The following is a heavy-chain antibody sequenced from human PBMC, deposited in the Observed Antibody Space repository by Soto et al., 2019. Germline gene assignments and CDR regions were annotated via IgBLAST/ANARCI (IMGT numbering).Heavy chain of an antibody. CDR3: ASAFDSSGRKGSFDY. J-gene: IGHJ4*02. CDR2: INPSGGST. D-gene: IGHD3-22*01. V-gene: IGHV1-46*01. CDR1: GYTFTSYY. Sequence: QVQLVQSGAEVKKPGASVKVSCKASGYTFTSYYMHWVRQAPGQGLEWMGIINPSGGSTSYAQKFQGRVTMTRDTSTSTVYMELSSLRSEDTAVYYCASAFDSSGRKGSFDYWGQGTLVTVSS.